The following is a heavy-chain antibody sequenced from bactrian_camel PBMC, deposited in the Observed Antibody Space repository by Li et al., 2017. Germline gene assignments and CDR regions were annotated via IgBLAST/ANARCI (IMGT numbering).Heavy chain of an antibody. V-gene: IGHV3S40*01. CDR3: AASTKVMGSIPLAARSFDY. Sequence: VQLVESGGGLVQPGGSLRLSCAASGFTFSSYPMSWVRQAPGKEREGVASIYTGGGNTYYSASVKDRFTISQELTKNTVYLQMNNLLPEDSAVYYCAASTKVMGSIPLAARSFDYWGQGTQVTVS. D-gene: IGHD6*01. CDR1: GFTFSSYP. J-gene: IGHJ4*01. CDR2: IYTGGGNT.